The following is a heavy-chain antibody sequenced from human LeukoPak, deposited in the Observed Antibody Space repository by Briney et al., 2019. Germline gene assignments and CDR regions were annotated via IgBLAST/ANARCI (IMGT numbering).Heavy chain of an antibody. CDR1: GFTFSSYA. D-gene: IGHD1-26*01. CDR2: ISGSGGST. J-gene: IGHJ4*02. V-gene: IGHV3-23*01. CDR3: ARDQLGAVLYFDY. Sequence: HSGGSLRLSCAASGFTFSSYAMSWVRQAPGKGLEWVSAISGSGGSTYYADSVKGRFTISRDNSKNTLYLQMNSLRAEDTAVYYCARDQLGAVLYFDYWGQGALVTVSS.